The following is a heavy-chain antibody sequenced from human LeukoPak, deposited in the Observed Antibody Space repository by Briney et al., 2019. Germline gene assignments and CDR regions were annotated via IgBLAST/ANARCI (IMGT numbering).Heavy chain of an antibody. CDR3: SRADCSSTSCYADFDY. Sequence: GGSLRLSCAASGFTFSSYSMNWVRQAPGKGLEWVSSISSSSSYIYYADSVKGRFTISRDNAKNSLYLQMNSLRAEDTAVYYCSRADCSSTSCYADFDYWGQGTLVTVSS. D-gene: IGHD2-2*01. CDR1: GFTFSSYS. CDR2: ISSSSSYI. J-gene: IGHJ4*02. V-gene: IGHV3-21*01.